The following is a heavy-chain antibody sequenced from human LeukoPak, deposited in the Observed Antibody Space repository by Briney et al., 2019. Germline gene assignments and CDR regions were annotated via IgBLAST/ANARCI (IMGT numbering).Heavy chain of an antibody. Sequence: ASETLSLTCTVSGGSISSYYWSWIRQPAGKGLEWIGRIYTSGSTNYNPSLKSRVTMSVDTSKNQFSLKLSSVTAADTAVYYCARAYDSSGYYLFDYWGQGTLVTVSS. J-gene: IGHJ4*02. V-gene: IGHV4-4*07. CDR3: ARAYDSSGYYLFDY. CDR1: GGSISSYY. CDR2: IYTSGST. D-gene: IGHD3-22*01.